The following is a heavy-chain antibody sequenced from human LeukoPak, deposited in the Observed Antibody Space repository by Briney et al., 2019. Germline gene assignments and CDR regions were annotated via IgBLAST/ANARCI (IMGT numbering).Heavy chain of an antibody. CDR2: INPNSGGT. Sequence: GASVKVSCKASGYTFTGYYMHWVRQAPGQGLEWMGWINPNSGGTNYVQKFQGRVTMTRDTSISTAYMELSRLRSDDTAVYYCARGHCSDSSCYFWLDPWGQGTLVTVSS. J-gene: IGHJ5*02. CDR3: ARGHCSDSSCYFWLDP. D-gene: IGHD2-15*01. CDR1: GYTFTGYY. V-gene: IGHV1-2*02.